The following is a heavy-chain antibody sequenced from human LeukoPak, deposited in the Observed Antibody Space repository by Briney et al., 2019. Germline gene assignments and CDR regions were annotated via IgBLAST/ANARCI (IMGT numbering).Heavy chain of an antibody. CDR2: IYYSGST. V-gene: IGHV4-39*01. D-gene: IGHD3-22*01. J-gene: IGHJ1*01. Sequence: SETLSLTCTISGGFISSSSYYWGWIRQPPGKGLGWIGDIYYSGSTYYNPALKSRVSMSIDTSKNQFSLELRSVAAADTAQYYCARRRYYDSTGYLEWGQGTLVTVTS. CDR3: ARRRYYDSTGYLE. CDR1: GGFISSSSYY.